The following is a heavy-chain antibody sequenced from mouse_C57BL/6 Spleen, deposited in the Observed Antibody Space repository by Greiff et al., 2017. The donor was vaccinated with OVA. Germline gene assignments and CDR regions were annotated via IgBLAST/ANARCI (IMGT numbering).Heavy chain of an antibody. CDR2: ISYDGSN. V-gene: IGHV3-6*01. CDR3: ARDGVGLFAY. D-gene: IGHD1-1*02. Sequence: DVQLQESGPGLVKPSQSLSLTCSVTGYSITSGYYWNWIRQFPGNKLEWMGYISYDGSNNYNPSLKNRISITRDTSKNQFFLKLNSVTTEDTATYYCARDGVGLFAYWGQGTLVTVSA. J-gene: IGHJ3*01. CDR1: GYSITSGYY.